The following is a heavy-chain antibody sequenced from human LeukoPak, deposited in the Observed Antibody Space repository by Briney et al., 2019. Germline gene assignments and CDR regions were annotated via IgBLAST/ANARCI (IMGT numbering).Heavy chain of an antibody. J-gene: IGHJ4*02. CDR2: IKQDGSEK. CDR3: ARGGGSSGWYRGFDY. Sequence: QAGGSLRLSCAASGFTFSSYWMSWVRQAPGKGLEWVANIKQDGSEKYYVDSVKGRFTISRDNAKNSLYLQMNSLRAEDTAVYYCARGGGSSGWYRGFDYWGQGTLVTVSS. CDR1: GFTFSSYW. V-gene: IGHV3-7*01. D-gene: IGHD6-19*01.